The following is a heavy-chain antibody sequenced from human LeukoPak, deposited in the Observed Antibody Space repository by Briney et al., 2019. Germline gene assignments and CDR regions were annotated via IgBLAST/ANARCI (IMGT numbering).Heavy chain of an antibody. V-gene: IGHV3-9*01. CDR1: GFTFDEYA. D-gene: IGHD1-14*01. CDR3: AKESLDHIYSYYMDV. CDR2: ISWNSGSK. J-gene: IGHJ6*03. Sequence: PGGSLRLSCAASGFTFDEYAMHWVRQVPGKGLEWVSGISWNSGSKAYADSVKGRFTISRDNAKNSLHLQMNSLRAEDTTLYYCAKESLDHIYSYYMDVWGKGTTVTVSS.